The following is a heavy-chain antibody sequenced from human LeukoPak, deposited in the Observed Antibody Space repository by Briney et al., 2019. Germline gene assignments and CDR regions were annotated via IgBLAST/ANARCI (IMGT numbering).Heavy chain of an antibody. CDR2: INHSGST. CDR3: ARESRANLKKWPFDY. J-gene: IGHJ4*02. CDR1: GGSFSGYY. Sequence: SETLSLTCAVYGGSFSGYYWSWIRQPPGKGLEWNGEINHSGSTNYNPSLKSRVTISVDTSKNQFSLKLSSVTAADTAVYYCARESRANLKKWPFDYWGQGTLVTVSS. V-gene: IGHV4-34*01. D-gene: IGHD1-14*01.